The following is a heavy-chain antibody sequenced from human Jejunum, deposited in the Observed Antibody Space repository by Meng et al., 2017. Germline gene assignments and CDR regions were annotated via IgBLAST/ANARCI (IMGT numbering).Heavy chain of an antibody. CDR3: ARERYYYDSSGYSWDYFDY. V-gene: IGHV4-39*07. D-gene: IGHD3-22*01. J-gene: IGHJ4*02. Sequence: GSLRLSCTVSGGSISSSSYYWGWIRQPPGKGLEWIGSIYYSGSTYYNPSLKSRVTISVDTSKNQFSLKLSSVTAADTAVYYCARERYYYDSSGYSWDYFDYWGQGTLVTVSS. CDR1: GGSISSSSYY. CDR2: IYYSGST.